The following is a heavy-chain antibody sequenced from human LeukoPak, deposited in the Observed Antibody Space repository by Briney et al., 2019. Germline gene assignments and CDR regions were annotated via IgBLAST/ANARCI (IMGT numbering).Heavy chain of an antibody. CDR2: IIPIFGTA. J-gene: IGHJ3*02. CDR1: GGTFSSYA. V-gene: IGHV1-69*06. D-gene: IGHD3-22*01. Sequence: SVKVSCKASGGTFSSYAISWVRQAPGQGLEWMGGIIPIFGTANYAQKFQGRVTITADKSTSTAYMELSSLRSEDTAVYYCARWRLYYYNSSGYHDAFDIWGQGTMVTVSS. CDR3: ARWRLYYYNSSGYHDAFDI.